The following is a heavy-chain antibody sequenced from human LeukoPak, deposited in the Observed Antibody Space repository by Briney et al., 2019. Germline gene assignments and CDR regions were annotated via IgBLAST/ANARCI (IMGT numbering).Heavy chain of an antibody. Sequence: SETLSLTCVVSGTPISGSDWWSWVRQPPGKGLEWIGEIYHNGNTNYNPSLKSRVTISVDKSKNQFSLMLTSVTAADTAVYYCAISSYYRVWFDPWGQGTLVTVSS. CDR2: IYHNGNT. D-gene: IGHD6-6*01. CDR1: GTPISGSDW. J-gene: IGHJ5*02. CDR3: AISSYYRVWFDP. V-gene: IGHV4-4*02.